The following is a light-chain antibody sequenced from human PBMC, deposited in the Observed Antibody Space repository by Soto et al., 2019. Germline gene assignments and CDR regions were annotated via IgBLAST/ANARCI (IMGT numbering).Light chain of an antibody. J-gene: IGKJ1*01. CDR3: QQYNNWPRT. V-gene: IGKV3-15*01. Sequence: EIVMTQSPATLSVSPGERATLSCRASQSVSSNLAWYQQKLGQAPRLFIYGASTRATGIPARFSGSGSGTEFTLTISSLQSEDFAVYYCQQYNNWPRTFGQGTKVDIK. CDR2: GAS. CDR1: QSVSSN.